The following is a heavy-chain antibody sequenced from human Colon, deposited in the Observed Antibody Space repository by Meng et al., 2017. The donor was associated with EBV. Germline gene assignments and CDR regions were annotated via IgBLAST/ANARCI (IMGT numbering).Heavy chain of an antibody. Sequence: QVQLQEWGAGLLKPSETLSPACPVNGGSLSGAYWNWIRQPPGKGLEWIGEIIHGGSPSYNPSLKSRVTISTDTSKNQLSLMLSSVTAADTAVYYCARRPTGIDYWGQGTLVTVSS. J-gene: IGHJ4*02. CDR1: GGSLSGAY. V-gene: IGHV4-34*12. CDR2: IIHGGSP. CDR3: ARRPTGIDY. D-gene: IGHD2-8*02.